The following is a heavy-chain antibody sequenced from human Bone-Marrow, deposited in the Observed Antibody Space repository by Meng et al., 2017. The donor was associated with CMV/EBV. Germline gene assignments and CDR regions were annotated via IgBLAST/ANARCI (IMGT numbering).Heavy chain of an antibody. CDR3: ARDHASSVSVTFDF. V-gene: IGHV3-30-3*01. CDR1: GFTFSLNT. J-gene: IGHJ4*02. CDR2: ISYDGSKQ. D-gene: IGHD2-2*01. Sequence: SGFTFSLNTMQWVRQATGKGLEWVALISYDGSKQDDAESVKGRFTISRDNSKNTAYLQMNSLRTEDTAVYFCARDHASSVSVTFDFWAQGTLVTVSS.